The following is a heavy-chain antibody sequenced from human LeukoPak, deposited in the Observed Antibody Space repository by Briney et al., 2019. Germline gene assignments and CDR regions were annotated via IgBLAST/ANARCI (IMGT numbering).Heavy chain of an antibody. J-gene: IGHJ4*02. V-gene: IGHV4-34*01. CDR1: GGSFSGYY. CDR2: INHSGST. D-gene: IGHD3-3*01. Sequence: SETLFLTCAVYGGSFSGYYWSRIRQPPGKGLEWIGEINHSGSTNYNPSLKSRATISVDTSKNQFSLKLSSVTAADTAVYYCARSRITIFGVVRNVFDYWGQGTLVTVSS. CDR3: ARSRITIFGVVRNVFDY.